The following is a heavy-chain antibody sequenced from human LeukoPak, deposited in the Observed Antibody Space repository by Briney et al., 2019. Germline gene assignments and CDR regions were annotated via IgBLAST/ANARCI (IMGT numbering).Heavy chain of an antibody. CDR2: IYYSGST. D-gene: IGHD3-10*01. CDR3: ARATYPMVRGVIRYYFDY. Sequence: PSETLSLTCTVSGGSISSYYWSWIRQPPGKGLEWIGYIYYSGSTNYNPSLKSRVTISVDTSKNQFSLKLSSVTAADTAVYYCARATYPMVRGVIRYYFDYWGQGTLVTVSS. V-gene: IGHV4-59*01. CDR1: GGSISSYY. J-gene: IGHJ4*02.